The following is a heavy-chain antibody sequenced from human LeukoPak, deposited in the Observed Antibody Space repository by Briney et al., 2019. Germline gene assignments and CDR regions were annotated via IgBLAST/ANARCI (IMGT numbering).Heavy chain of an antibody. D-gene: IGHD6-19*01. V-gene: IGHV3-30*18. CDR3: AKEGFSKQWLAYFDY. CDR1: RLTFSSYG. Sequence: GRSLRLSCAASRLTFSSYGIHWVRQAPGKGLEWVAVISYDGSDQYYADSVKGRFIISRDNSKNTLYLQMNSLRAEDTAVYYCAKEGFSKQWLAYFDYWGQGTLVIVSS. CDR2: ISYDGSDQ. J-gene: IGHJ4*02.